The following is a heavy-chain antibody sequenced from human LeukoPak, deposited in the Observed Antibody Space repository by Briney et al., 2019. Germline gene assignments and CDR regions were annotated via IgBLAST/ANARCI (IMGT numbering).Heavy chain of an antibody. V-gene: IGHV1-18*01. Sequence: ASVKVSCKASGYTFTIYGISWVRPAPGQGLEWMGWISAYNGNTNYAQKLQGRVTMTTDTSTSTAYMELRSLRSDDTAVYYCARDRQQLVQTNWFDPWGQGTLVTVSS. CDR1: GYTFTIYG. D-gene: IGHD6-13*01. CDR2: ISAYNGNT. J-gene: IGHJ5*02. CDR3: ARDRQQLVQTNWFDP.